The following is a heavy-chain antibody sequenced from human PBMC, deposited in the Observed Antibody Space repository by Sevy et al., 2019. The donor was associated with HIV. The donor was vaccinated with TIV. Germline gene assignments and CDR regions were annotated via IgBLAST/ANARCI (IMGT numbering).Heavy chain of an antibody. CDR1: GFTFSANW. D-gene: IGHD3-16*01. V-gene: IGHV3-7*01. CDR2: IKADGSDK. CDR3: AHETFGRFES. J-gene: IGHJ4*02. Sequence: GGSLRLSCAASGFTFSANWMNWVRQAPGKGLEWVANIKADGSDKHYVDSVEGRFTISRDNAKNLLFLQMNSLRVEDTAFYSCAHETFGRFESWGQEPWSPSPQ.